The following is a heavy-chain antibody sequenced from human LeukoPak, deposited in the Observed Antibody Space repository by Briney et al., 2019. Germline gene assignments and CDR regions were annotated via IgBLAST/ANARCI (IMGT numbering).Heavy chain of an antibody. J-gene: IGHJ4*02. CDR1: GFTFSSYG. V-gene: IGHV3-30*18. CDR2: ISYDGTKN. Sequence: PGRSLRLSCAASGFTFSSYGMHWVRQAPGKVLEWVAVISYDGTKNYYTDSVKGRFTISRDNSKNTLYLQMNSLRAEDTAVYFCAKEGGGSDWSSSDSWGQGTLVTVSS. CDR3: AKEGGGSDWSSSDS. D-gene: IGHD6-19*01.